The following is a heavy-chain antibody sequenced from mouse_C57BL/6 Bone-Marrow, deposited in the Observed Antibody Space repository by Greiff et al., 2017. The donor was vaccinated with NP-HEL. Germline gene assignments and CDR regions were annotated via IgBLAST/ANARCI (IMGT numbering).Heavy chain of an antibody. D-gene: IGHD2-4*01. V-gene: IGHV1-77*01. Sequence: VQLQQSGAELVKPGASVKISCKASAYTFTDYYINWVKQRPGQGLEWIGKIGPGSGSTYYNEKFKGKATLTADKSSSTAYMQLSSLTSEDSAVYFCASFYYDSLYWYFDVWGTGTTVTVSS. J-gene: IGHJ1*03. CDR2: IGPGSGST. CDR3: ASFYYDSLYWYFDV. CDR1: AYTFTDYY.